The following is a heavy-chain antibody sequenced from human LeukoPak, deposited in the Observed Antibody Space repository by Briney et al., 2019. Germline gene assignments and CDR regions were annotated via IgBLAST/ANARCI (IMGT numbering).Heavy chain of an antibody. V-gene: IGHV1-58*02. Sequence: GASVKVSCKASGFTFTSSAMQWVRQARGQRLEWIGWIVVGSGNTNYAQKFQERVTITRDMSTSTAYMELSSLRSEDTAVYYCAAEMVVAATDLAGAFDIWGQGTMVTVSS. CDR3: AAEMVVAATDLAGAFDI. D-gene: IGHD2-15*01. J-gene: IGHJ3*02. CDR2: IVVGSGNT. CDR1: GFTFTSSA.